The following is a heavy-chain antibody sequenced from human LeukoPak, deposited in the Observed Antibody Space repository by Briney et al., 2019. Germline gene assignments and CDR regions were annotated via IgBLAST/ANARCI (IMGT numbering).Heavy chain of an antibody. CDR1: GYTFTSYD. V-gene: IGHV1-8*01. J-gene: IGHJ6*03. Sequence: ASVKVSFKASGYTFTSYDINWVRQATGQGLEWMGWMNPNSGNTGYAQKFQGRVTMTRNASISTAYMELSSLRSEDTAVYYCARGRSSTSRYYYYMDVWGKGTTVTVSS. D-gene: IGHD2-2*01. CDR3: ARGRSSTSRYYYYMDV. CDR2: MNPNSGNT.